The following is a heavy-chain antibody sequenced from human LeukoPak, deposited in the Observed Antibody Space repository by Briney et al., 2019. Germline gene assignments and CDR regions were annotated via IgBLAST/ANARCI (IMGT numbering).Heavy chain of an antibody. CDR1: SGSINSYY. CDR3: ARLSTRPCSSGWYWSNNWFDP. Sequence: SETLSLTCTVSSGSINSYYWNWIRQPPGRGLEWIGRIYSSGSTNYSPSLKSRVTISVDTSKNQFSLKLSSVTAADTAVYYCARLSTRPCSSGWYWSNNWFDPWGQGTLVTVSS. CDR2: IYSSGST. J-gene: IGHJ5*02. D-gene: IGHD6-19*01. V-gene: IGHV4-59*12.